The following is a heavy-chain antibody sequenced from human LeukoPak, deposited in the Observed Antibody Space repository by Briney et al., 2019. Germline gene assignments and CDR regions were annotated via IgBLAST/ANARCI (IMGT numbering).Heavy chain of an antibody. CDR2: ISYDGSNK. Sequence: PGGSLRLSCAASGFTFSSYAMHWVRQAPGKGLEWVAVISYDGSNKYYADSVKGRFTISRDNSKNTLYLQMNSLRAEDTAVYYCARAAGGYDFLGLDYWGQGTLVTVSS. J-gene: IGHJ4*02. CDR3: ARAAGGYDFLGLDY. V-gene: IGHV3-30*04. CDR1: GFTFSSYA. D-gene: IGHD5-12*01.